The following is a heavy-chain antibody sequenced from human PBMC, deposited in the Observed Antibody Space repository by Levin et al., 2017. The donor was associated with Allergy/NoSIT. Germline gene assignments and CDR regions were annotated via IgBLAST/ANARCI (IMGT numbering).Heavy chain of an antibody. V-gene: IGHV1-18*01. CDR2: ISAFNGNT. D-gene: IGHD3-22*01. CDR3: ARDREFYESSGYYHDARGFDY. CDR1: GYTFTNYG. J-gene: IGHJ4*02. Sequence: AASVKVSCKASGYTFTNYGISWVRQGPGQGLEWMGWISAFNGNTKYAQRLQGRVTMTTDTSTSTAYMELRSLSSDDTAVYYCARDREFYESSGYYHDARGFDYWGQGTLVTVSA.